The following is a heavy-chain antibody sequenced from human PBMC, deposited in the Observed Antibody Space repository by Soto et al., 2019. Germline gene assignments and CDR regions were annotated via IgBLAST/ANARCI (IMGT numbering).Heavy chain of an antibody. CDR2: IYYSGST. CDR3: ASGWMAAFDN. D-gene: IGHD2-2*03. V-gene: IGHV4-59*11. J-gene: IGHJ4*02. CDR1: GYSMKTHY. Sequence: XETLSLTCNVTGYSMKTHYWSWIRQAPGKGLEWIGYIYYSGSTLYNPSLKRRVTISADTAKNQFSLRLTSLTAADTAVYYCASGWMAAFDNWGQGNLVTVSS.